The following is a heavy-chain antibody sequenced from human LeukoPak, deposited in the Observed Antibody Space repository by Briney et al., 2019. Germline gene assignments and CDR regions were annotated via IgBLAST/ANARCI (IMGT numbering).Heavy chain of an antibody. CDR2: IYYSGST. Sequence: SETLSLTCTVSGGSISSGGYYWSWIRQHPGKGLEWIGYIYYSGSTYYNPSLKSRVTISVDTSKNQFSLKLSSVTAADTAVYYCARVRTGTMIVVPRGYFDYWGQGTLVTVSS. CDR1: GGSISSGGYY. D-gene: IGHD3-22*01. J-gene: IGHJ4*02. V-gene: IGHV4-31*03. CDR3: ARVRTGTMIVVPRGYFDY.